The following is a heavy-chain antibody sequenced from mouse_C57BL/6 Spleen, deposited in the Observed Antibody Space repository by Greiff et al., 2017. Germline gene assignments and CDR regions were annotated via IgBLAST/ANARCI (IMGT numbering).Heavy chain of an antibody. J-gene: IGHJ2*01. CDR3: ARSYYSNFNYAMDY. D-gene: IGHD2-5*01. Sequence: EVMLVESGGGLVKPGGSLKLSCAASGFTFSDYGMHWVRQAPEKGLEWVAYISSGSSTIYYADTVKGRFTISRDNAKNTLFLQMTSLRSEDTAMYYCARSYYSNFNYAMDYWGQGTTLTVSS. CDR1: GFTFSDYG. V-gene: IGHV5-17*01. CDR2: ISSGSSTI.